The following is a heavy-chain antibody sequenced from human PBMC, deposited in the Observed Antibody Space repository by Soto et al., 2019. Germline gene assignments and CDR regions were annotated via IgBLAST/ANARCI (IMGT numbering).Heavy chain of an antibody. J-gene: IGHJ4*02. D-gene: IGHD5-12*01. V-gene: IGHV3-23*01. CDR2: IGGGGRST. Sequence: PGGSLRLSCAASGFTFSSYATSWVRQTPGKGLEWVSGIGGGGRSTYYADSVKGRFTISRDNSKNTLYLQMNGLRAEDTAVYYCAKVPGYNPSHYYFDYWGQGTLVTVS. CDR3: AKVPGYNPSHYYFDY. CDR1: GFTFSSYA.